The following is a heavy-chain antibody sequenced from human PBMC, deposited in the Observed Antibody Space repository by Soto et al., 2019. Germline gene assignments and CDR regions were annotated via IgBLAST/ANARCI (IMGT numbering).Heavy chain of an antibody. Sequence: QVQLVESGGGVVQPGRSLRISCAASGFTFSSYGMHWVRQAPGKGLEWVAVIWYDGSNKYYADSVKGRFTISRDNSKNTLYLQMNSLRAEDTAVYYCARDSAFEQLVLLYYFDYWGQGTLVTVSS. J-gene: IGHJ4*02. CDR3: ARDSAFEQLVLLYYFDY. V-gene: IGHV3-33*01. CDR2: IWYDGSNK. CDR1: GFTFSSYG. D-gene: IGHD6-13*01.